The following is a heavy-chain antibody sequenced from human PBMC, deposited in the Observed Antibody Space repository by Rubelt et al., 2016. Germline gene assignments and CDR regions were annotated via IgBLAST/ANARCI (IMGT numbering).Heavy chain of an antibody. V-gene: IGHV3-9*01. Sequence: GGGLVQPGRSLRLSCAASGFTLDDYAMHWVRQAPGKGLEWVSGISWNSGSIGYADSVKGRFTISRDNAKNSLYLQMNSLRVEDTAVYYCARGTMGARIQLWLRDGMDVWGQGTTVTVSS. J-gene: IGHJ6*02. D-gene: IGHD5-18*01. CDR3: ARGTMGARIQLWLRDGMDV. CDR1: GFTLDDYA. CDR2: ISWNSGSI.